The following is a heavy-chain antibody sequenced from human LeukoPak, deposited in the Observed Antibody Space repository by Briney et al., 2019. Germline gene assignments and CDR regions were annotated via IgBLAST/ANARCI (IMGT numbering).Heavy chain of an antibody. CDR3: AKVRKATENDY. D-gene: IGHD5-12*01. V-gene: IGHV3-74*01. J-gene: IGHJ4*02. CDR1: GFTFSRFW. Sequence: GGSLRLSCVDSGFTFSRFWMHWVRQAPGKGRVWVSHITTDGSSTSYADSVKGRFTISRDNAKNTLYLQMNSLRAEDTAVYYCAKVRKATENDYWGQGTLVTVSS. CDR2: ITTDGSST.